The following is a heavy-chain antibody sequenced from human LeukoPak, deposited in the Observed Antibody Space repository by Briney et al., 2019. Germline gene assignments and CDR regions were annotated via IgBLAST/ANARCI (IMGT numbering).Heavy chain of an antibody. J-gene: IGHJ4*02. Sequence: GGYLRLSCAASGFSFSAYAMNWVRQAPGKGLEWVSGISNSGDGTYYADSVKGRFTISRDNSKNTLYLQMHSLRAEDTAVYYCASTGRYLDWLFPSDYWGQGTLVTVSS. CDR2: ISNSGDGT. D-gene: IGHD3-9*01. CDR1: GFSFSAYA. CDR3: ASTGRYLDWLFPSDY. V-gene: IGHV3-23*01.